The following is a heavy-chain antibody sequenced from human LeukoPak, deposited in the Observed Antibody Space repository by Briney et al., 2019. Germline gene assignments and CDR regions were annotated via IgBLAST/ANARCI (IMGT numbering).Heavy chain of an antibody. D-gene: IGHD3-22*01. CDR1: GFTFTSYA. CDR2: ISSSGSTI. V-gene: IGHV3-48*03. CDR3: ARGYDSSGYSDY. J-gene: IGHJ4*02. Sequence: GGSLRLSCAASGFTFTSYAMTWVRQAPGKGLEWVSYISSSGSTIYYADSVKGRFTISRDNAKNSLYLQMNSLRAEDTAVYYCARGYDSSGYSDYWGQGTLVTVSS.